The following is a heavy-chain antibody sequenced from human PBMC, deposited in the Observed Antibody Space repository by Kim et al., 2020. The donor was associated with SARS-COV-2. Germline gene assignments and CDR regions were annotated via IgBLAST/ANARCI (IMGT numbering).Heavy chain of an antibody. CDR2: ISYDGSNK. V-gene: IGHV3-30*18. CDR3: AKDRGHSGYDRDSLYYYYYGMDV. CDR1: GFTFSSYG. D-gene: IGHD5-12*01. Sequence: GGSLRLSCAASGFTFSSYGMHWVRQAPGKGLEWVAVISYDGSNKYYADSVKGRFTISRDNSKNTLYLQMNSLRAEDTAVYYCAKDRGHSGYDRDSLYYYYYGMDVWGQGTTVTVSS. J-gene: IGHJ6*02.